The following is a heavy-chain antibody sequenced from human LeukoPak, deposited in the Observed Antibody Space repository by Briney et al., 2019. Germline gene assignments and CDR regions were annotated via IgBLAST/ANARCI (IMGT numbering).Heavy chain of an antibody. CDR2: ISYDGSNK. CDR3: AKGAGHEHYCYGMDV. V-gene: IGHV3-30*18. J-gene: IGHJ6*02. Sequence: SGGSLRLSCAASGFTFSSYGMHWVRQAPGKGLEWVAVISYDGSNKYYADSVKGRFTISRDNSKNTLYLQMNSLRAEDTAVYYCAKGAGHEHYCYGMDVWGQGTTVTVSS. CDR1: GFTFSSYG. D-gene: IGHD6-19*01.